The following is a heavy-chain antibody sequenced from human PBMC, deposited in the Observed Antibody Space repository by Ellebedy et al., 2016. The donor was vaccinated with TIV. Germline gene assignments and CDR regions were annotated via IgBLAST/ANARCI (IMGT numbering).Heavy chain of an antibody. Sequence: MPSETLSLTCTVSGGSISSGGYYWSWIRQHPGKGLEWIGYIYYSGSTYYNPSLKSRVTISVDTSKNQFSLKLSSVTAADTAVYYCAREQLELRTIDYWGQGTLVTVSS. V-gene: IGHV4-31*03. D-gene: IGHD1-7*01. CDR1: GGSISSGGYY. CDR3: AREQLELRTIDY. J-gene: IGHJ4*02. CDR2: IYYSGST.